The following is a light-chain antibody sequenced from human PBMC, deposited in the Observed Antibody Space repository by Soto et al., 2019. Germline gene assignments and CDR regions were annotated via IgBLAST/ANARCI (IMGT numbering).Light chain of an antibody. CDR2: GAS. J-gene: IGKJ2*01. CDR3: QQYSNWPYT. V-gene: IGKV3-15*01. CDR1: QSVSSN. Sequence: EIVMTQSPATLSVSPGERATLSCRASQSVSSNLAWYQQKPGQAPRLLIYGASTRATGIPARCSGSGSGTEFTLTISSLQSEDFAVYYCQQYSNWPYTFGQGTNLEIK.